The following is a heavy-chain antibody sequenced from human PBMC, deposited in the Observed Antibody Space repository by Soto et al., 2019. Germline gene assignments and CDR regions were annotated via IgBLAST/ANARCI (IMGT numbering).Heavy chain of an antibody. J-gene: IGHJ4*02. Sequence: SVKVSSTVSGYTVTELSMHGVRQTPGKGLEWMGGFDPEDGETIYAQKFQGRVTMTEDTSTDTAYMELSSLRSEDTAVYYCATVSFLRASALDYWGQGTLVTVSS. V-gene: IGHV1-24*01. CDR1: GYTVTELS. CDR2: FDPEDGET. CDR3: ATVSFLRASALDY. D-gene: IGHD3-16*02.